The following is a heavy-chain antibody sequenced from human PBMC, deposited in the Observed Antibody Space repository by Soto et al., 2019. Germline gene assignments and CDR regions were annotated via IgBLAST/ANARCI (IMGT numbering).Heavy chain of an antibody. D-gene: IGHD3-10*01. CDR3: ARARTLWGVTSNWFDP. CDR1: GGSFSGYY. CDR2: INHSGST. J-gene: IGHJ5*02. Sequence: QVQLQQWGAGLLKPSETLSLSCAVYGGSFSGYYWSWIRQPPGKGLEWIGEINHSGSTNYNPSLKTRVTISVDTSKNQFSRKLSSVTAADTAVYYCARARTLWGVTSNWFDPWGQGTRVTVSS. V-gene: IGHV4-34*01.